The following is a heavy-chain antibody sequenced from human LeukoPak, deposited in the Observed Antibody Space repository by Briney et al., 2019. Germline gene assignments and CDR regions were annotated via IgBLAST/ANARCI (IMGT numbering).Heavy chain of an antibody. CDR3: AKSQTYDFWSGSDYYFDY. V-gene: IGHV3-23*01. CDR2: ISESGGST. D-gene: IGHD3-3*01. J-gene: IGHJ4*02. Sequence: PGGSLRLSCAASGFTFSSYAMSWVRQAPGKGLEWVSAISESGGSTSYADSVKGRFTISRDNSKSTLFLQMNSLRAEDTAVYYCAKSQTYDFWSGSDYYFDYWGQETLVTVSS. CDR1: GFTFSSYA.